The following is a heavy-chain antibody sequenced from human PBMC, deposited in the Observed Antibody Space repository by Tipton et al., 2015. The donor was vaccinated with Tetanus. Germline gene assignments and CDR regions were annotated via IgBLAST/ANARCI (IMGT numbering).Heavy chain of an antibody. Sequence: QVQLVQSGAEVKKPGASVQISCKASGYIFASYYMHWVRQAPGQGLEWMGVINPSGGSTTYAEKFQGRITMTRDTSTNTVYMEVSGLKSEDTAVYYCARLKVLAWTDRVEFYGMDVWGQGTTIAVSS. CDR1: GYIFASYY. D-gene: IGHD1-1*01. V-gene: IGHV1-46*01. CDR2: INPSGGST. CDR3: ARLKVLAWTDRVEFYGMDV. J-gene: IGHJ6*02.